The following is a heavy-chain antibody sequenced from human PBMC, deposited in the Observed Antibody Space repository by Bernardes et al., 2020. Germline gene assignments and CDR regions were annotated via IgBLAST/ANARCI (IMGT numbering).Heavy chain of an antibody. J-gene: IGHJ6*03. D-gene: IGHD6-19*01. CDR1: GFTFSSYA. CDR2: IGESGST. Sequence: GGSLRLSCAASGFTFSSYAMSWVRQAPGKGLEWVSAIGESGSTYYADAVKGRFSISRDSSKNTLYLQINSLRADDTAVYYCAKKAAVAGSKYVYYMDVWGKGTTVTVSS. V-gene: IGHV3-23*01. CDR3: AKKAAVAGSKYVYYMDV.